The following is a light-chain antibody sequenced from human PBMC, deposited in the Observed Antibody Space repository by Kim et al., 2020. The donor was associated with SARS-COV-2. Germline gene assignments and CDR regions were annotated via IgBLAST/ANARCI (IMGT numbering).Light chain of an antibody. CDR1: QSVSSSY. V-gene: IGKV3-20*01. J-gene: IGKJ2*01. CDR2: GAS. Sequence: EIVLTQSPGTLSLSPGERATLSCRASQSVSSSYLAWYQQKPGQAPRLLIYGASSRATGIPDRFSGSGSGTDFTLTISRLEPEDFAVYYYKQYGSSPLPVGLATKLE. CDR3: KQYGSSPLP.